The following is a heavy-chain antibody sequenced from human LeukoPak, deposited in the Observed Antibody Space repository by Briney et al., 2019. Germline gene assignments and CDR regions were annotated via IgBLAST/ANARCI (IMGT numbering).Heavy chain of an antibody. D-gene: IGHD1-26*01. V-gene: IGHV3-23*01. CDR3: AKERWELLRNYYYGMDV. CDR2: ISGGRGGT. Sequence: PGGSPRLSCAASGFTFSNFGMSWVRQAPGKGLEWVSVISGGRGGTDYADSVKGRFTISRDNSKNTLYLQMNSLRAEDTAVYYCAKERWELLRNYYYGMDVWGQGTTVTVSS. J-gene: IGHJ6*02. CDR1: GFTFSNFG.